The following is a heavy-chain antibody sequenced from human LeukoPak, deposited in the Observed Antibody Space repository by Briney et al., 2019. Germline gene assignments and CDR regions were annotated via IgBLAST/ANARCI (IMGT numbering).Heavy chain of an antibody. CDR1: GFTFSSYS. CDR2: ISSRSYI. CDR3: ARDGSWSKWPF. V-gene: IGHV3-21*01. J-gene: IGHJ4*02. D-gene: IGHD6-13*01. Sequence: GGSLRLSCAASGFTFSSYSMNWVRQAPGKGLEWVSSISSRSYIYYADSVKGRFTISRDNAKNSLYLQMNSLRAEDTAVYYCARDGSWSKWPFWGQGTLVTVSS.